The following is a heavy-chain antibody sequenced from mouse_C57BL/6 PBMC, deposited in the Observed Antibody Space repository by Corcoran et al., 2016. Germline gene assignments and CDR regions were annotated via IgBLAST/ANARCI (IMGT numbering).Heavy chain of an antibody. Sequence: QVQLQQSGAELARPGASVKLSCKASGYTFTSYGISWVKQRTGQGLEWIGEIYPRSGNTYYNEKFKGKATLTADKSSSTAYMELRSLTSEDSAVYFCAREEALTMVTTAGEDYWGQGTSVTVSS. CDR3: AREEALTMVTTAGEDY. D-gene: IGHD2-2*01. CDR2: IYPRSGNT. V-gene: IGHV1-81*01. J-gene: IGHJ4*01. CDR1: GYTFTSYG.